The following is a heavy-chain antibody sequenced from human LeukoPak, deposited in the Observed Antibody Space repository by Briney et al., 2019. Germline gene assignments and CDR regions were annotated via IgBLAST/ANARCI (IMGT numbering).Heavy chain of an antibody. CDR2: INPSGGST. D-gene: IGHD3-22*01. J-gene: IGHJ2*01. CDR1: GYTFTSYY. Sequence: ASVKVSCKASGYTFTSYYMHWVRQAPGQGLEWMGLINPSGGSTSYAQKFQGRVTMTRDTSTSTVYMELSSLRSEDTAVYYCARDNSIVVANVYFDLWGRGTLVTVSS. CDR3: ARDNSIVVANVYFDL. V-gene: IGHV1-46*01.